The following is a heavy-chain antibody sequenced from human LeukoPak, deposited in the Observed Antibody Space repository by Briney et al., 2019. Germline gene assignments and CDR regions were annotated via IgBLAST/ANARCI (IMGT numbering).Heavy chain of an antibody. CDR3: ARARGYSGYAPYYFDY. CDR1: GDSFTSVTDY. V-gene: IGHV4-39*07. J-gene: IGHJ4*02. CDR2: GDYSGGT. D-gene: IGHD5-12*01. Sequence: SETLSLTCTVSGDSFTSVTDYWAWIRQPPGKGLEWIASGDYSGGTYYNPSLESRVAISADMSKNQISLKLTSVTGADTAVYYCARARGYSGYAPYYFDYWGQGTLVTVSS.